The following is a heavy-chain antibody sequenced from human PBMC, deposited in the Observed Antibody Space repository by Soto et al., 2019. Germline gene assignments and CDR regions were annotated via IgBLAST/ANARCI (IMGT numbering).Heavy chain of an antibody. CDR2: IYYSGST. J-gene: IGHJ5*02. D-gene: IGHD1-26*01. V-gene: IGHV4-61*01. CDR3: ARFLVGASRGGWFDP. CDR1: GGSISSDNYY. Sequence: SETLSLTCTVSGGSISSDNYYWSWIRQPPGKGLEWIGYIYYSGSTNSNPSLKSRVTMSVDTSKNQFSLKLTSVTAADTAVYYCARFLVGASRGGWFDPWGQGTLVTVSS.